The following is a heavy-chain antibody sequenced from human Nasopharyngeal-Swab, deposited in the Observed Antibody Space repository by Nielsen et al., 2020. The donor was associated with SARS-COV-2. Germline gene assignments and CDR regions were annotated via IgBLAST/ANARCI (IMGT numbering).Heavy chain of an antibody. CDR1: GFSFSTYW. D-gene: IGHD3-16*02. Sequence: ESLKISCAASGFSFSTYWMTWVRQAPGKGLEWVANIKQDGSEKYYVDSVKGRFTVSRDNPKNLPYLQVNSLRAEDTAVYYCARQGVFVPAYFHQYYMDVWGKGTTVTVSS. J-gene: IGHJ6*03. CDR2: IKQDGSEK. V-gene: IGHV3-7*03. CDR3: ARQGVFVPAYFHQYYMDV.